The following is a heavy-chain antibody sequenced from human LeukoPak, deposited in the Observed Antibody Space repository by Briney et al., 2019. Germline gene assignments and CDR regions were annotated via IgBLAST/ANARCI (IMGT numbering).Heavy chain of an antibody. D-gene: IGHD6-13*01. V-gene: IGHV3-9*01. Sequence: PGGSLRLSCAASGFTFDDYAMHWVRQAPGKGLEWVSGISWNSGSIGYADSVKGRFTISRDNSKNTLYLQMNSLRAEDTAVYYCATPPEYSSSWSLFDYWGQGTLVTVSS. CDR2: ISWNSGSI. CDR3: ATPPEYSSSWSLFDY. J-gene: IGHJ4*02. CDR1: GFTFDDYA.